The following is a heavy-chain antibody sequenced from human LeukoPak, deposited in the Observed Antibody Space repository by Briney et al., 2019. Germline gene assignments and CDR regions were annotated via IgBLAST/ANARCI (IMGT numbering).Heavy chain of an antibody. D-gene: IGHD1-26*01. CDR1: GYTFTSYA. CDR3: ATVLKWELLNFDY. Sequence: ASVKVSCKASGYTFTSYAMHWVRQAPGQRLEWMGWINAGNGNTKYSQEFQGRVTITRDTSASTAYMELSSLRSEDTAVYYCATVLKWELLNFDYWGQGTLVTVSS. CDR2: INAGNGNT. V-gene: IGHV1-3*03. J-gene: IGHJ4*02.